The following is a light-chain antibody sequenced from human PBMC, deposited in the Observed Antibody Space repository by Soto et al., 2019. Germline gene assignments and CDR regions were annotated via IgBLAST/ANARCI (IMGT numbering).Light chain of an antibody. CDR1: SGDSTYA. Sequence: QRVLTQSPSASASLGASVKLTCTLSSGDSTYAIAWHQQQPEKGPRYLMKLNSDGSHSKGDGIPDRFSGSSSGAERYLTISSLQSEDEADYYCQTWVTGPPWVFGGGTKLTVL. CDR3: QTWVTGPPWV. J-gene: IGLJ3*02. V-gene: IGLV4-69*01. CDR2: LNSDGSH.